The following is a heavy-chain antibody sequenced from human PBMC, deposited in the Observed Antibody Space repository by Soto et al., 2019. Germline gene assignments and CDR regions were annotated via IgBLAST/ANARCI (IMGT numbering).Heavy chain of an antibody. D-gene: IGHD2-8*02. CDR2: IYYSGST. CDR1: GGSISSSSYY. CDR3: ASYLAVYPGWFDP. Sequence: SETLSLTCTVSGGSISSSSYYWGWIRQPPGKGLEWIGSIYYSGSTYYNPSLKSRVTISVDTSKNQFSLKLSSVTAADTAVYYCASYLAVYPGWFDPWGQGTLVTVSS. V-gene: IGHV4-39*01. J-gene: IGHJ5*02.